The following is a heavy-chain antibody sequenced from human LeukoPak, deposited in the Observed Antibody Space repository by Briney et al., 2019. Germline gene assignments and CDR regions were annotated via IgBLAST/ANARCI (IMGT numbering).Heavy chain of an antibody. Sequence: GGPLRLSCPASGFNSSIYSMSWVSQAPGKGPEWVSGISCRGGNTYYADSVKGRFTISRDNSKNTFFFQMNTVRAEDTAFYYCAKELRPYFTSDAFDLWGQGTLVTVSS. V-gene: IGHV3-23*01. CDR1: GFNSSIYS. J-gene: IGHJ3*01. D-gene: IGHD3-10*01. CDR3: AKELRPYFTSDAFDL. CDR2: ISCRGGNT.